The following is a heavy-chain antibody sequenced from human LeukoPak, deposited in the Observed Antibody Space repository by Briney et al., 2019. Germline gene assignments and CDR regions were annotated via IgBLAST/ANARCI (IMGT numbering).Heavy chain of an antibody. CDR3: AREWQGTTDY. V-gene: IGHV4-34*01. D-gene: IGHD4-11*01. Sequence: SETLSLTCAVYGGSFSGYYWSWIRQPPGKGLEWIGEINHSGSTNYNPSLKSRVTISVDTSKNQFSLKLSSVTAADTAVCYCAREWQGTTDYWGQGTLVTVSS. J-gene: IGHJ4*02. CDR1: GGSFSGYY. CDR2: INHSGST.